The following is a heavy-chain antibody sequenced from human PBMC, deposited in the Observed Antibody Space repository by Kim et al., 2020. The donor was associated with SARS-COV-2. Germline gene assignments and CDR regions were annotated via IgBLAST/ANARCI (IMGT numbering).Heavy chain of an antibody. Sequence: ADSVKGRFTISRDNAKNTLYLQMNSLRAEDTAVYYCARDDFRFVGWGGFDPWGQGTLVTVSS. D-gene: IGHD3-3*01. J-gene: IGHJ5*02. CDR3: ARDDFRFVGWGGFDP. V-gene: IGHV3-30*01.